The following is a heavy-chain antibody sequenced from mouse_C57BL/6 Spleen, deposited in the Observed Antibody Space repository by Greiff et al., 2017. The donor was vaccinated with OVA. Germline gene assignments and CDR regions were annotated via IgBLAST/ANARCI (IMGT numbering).Heavy chain of an antibody. V-gene: IGHV1-42*01. CDR2: INPSTGGT. CDR3: ARGTTVVATDY. CDR1: GYSFTGYY. D-gene: IGHD1-1*01. Sequence: QQSGPELVKPGASVKISCKASGYSFTGYYMNWVKQSPEKSLEWIGEINPSTGGTPYNQKFKAKATLTVDKSSSTAYMQLKSLTSEDSAVYYCARGTTVVATDYWGQGTTLTVSS. J-gene: IGHJ2*01.